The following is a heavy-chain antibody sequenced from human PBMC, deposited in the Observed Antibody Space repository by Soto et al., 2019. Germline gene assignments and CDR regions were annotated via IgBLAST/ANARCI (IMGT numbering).Heavy chain of an antibody. J-gene: IGHJ6*02. V-gene: IGHV3-9*01. CDR3: ATGVSYCGGDCPYYGMDV. CDR2: ISWNSGTI. D-gene: IGHD2-21*02. CDR1: GFSFDDYA. Sequence: PGGSLRLSCAASGFSFDDYAMHWVRQAPGKGLEWVTGISWNSGTIGYADSVKGRFTISRDNAKNSLYLQMNSRRAEDTALYYCATGVSYCGGDCPYYGMDVWGQGTTVTVSS.